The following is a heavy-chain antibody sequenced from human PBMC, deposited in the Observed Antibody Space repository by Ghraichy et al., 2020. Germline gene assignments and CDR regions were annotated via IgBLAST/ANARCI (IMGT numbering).Heavy chain of an antibody. CDR1: GSTFSSHA. J-gene: IGHJ4*02. Sequence: GESLNISCAASGSTFSSHAMSWVRQAPGKGLEWVAAIIGSGASTYYADSVKGRFTISRDNSKNTLYLQMNSLRAEDTAVYYCAKESCRGGGCYYAYFDYWGQGTLVTVSS. D-gene: IGHD2-15*01. CDR2: IIGSGAST. CDR3: AKESCRGGGCYYAYFDY. V-gene: IGHV3-23*01.